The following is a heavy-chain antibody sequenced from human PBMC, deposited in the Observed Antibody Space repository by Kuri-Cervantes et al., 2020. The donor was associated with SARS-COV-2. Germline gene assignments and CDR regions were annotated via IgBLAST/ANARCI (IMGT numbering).Heavy chain of an antibody. J-gene: IGHJ6*02. D-gene: IGHD3-3*01. CDR3: AREWPQPYDFWSGYFRGDYYYYGMDV. Sequence: ASVKVSCKASGGTFSSYAISWVRQAPGQRLEWMGWINAGNGNTKYSQKFQGRVTITRETSASTAYMELRSLRSDDTAVDYWAREWPQPYDFWSGYFRGDYYYYGMDVWGQGTTVTVSS. CDR2: INAGNGNT. CDR1: GGTFSSYA. V-gene: IGHV1-3*01.